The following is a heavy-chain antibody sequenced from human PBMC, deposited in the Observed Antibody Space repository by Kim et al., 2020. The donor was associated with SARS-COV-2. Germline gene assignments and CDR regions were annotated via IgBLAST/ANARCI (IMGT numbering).Heavy chain of an antibody. CDR2: INHSGST. CDR1: GGSFSGYY. D-gene: IGHD5-12*01. Sequence: SETLSLTCAVYGGSFSGYYWSWIRQPPGKGLEWIGEINHSGSTNYNPSLKSRVTISVDTSKNQFSLKLSSVTAADTAVYYCASVATDGMVVWGQGTTVTVSS. CDR3: ASVATDGMVV. J-gene: IGHJ6*02. V-gene: IGHV4-34*01.